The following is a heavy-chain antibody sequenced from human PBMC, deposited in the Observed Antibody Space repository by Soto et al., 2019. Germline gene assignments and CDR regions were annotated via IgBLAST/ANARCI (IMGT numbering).Heavy chain of an antibody. V-gene: IGHV3-13*01. CDR2: IGTAGDT. CDR3: ARGPGYMDYGMDV. D-gene: IGHD3-9*01. CDR1: GFTFSSYA. J-gene: IGHJ6*02. Sequence: GGSLRLSCAASGFTFSSYAMSWVRQAPGKGLEWVSAIGTAGDTYYPGSVKGRFTISRENAKNSLYLQMNSLRAEDTAVYYCARGPGYMDYGMDVWGQGTTVTVSS.